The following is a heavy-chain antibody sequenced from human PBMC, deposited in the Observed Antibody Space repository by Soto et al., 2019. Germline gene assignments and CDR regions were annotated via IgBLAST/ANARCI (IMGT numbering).Heavy chain of an antibody. CDR2: ISWNSGSI. V-gene: IGHV3-9*01. Sequence: GGSLRLSCAASGFTFDDYAMHWVRQAPGKGLEWVSGISWNSGSIGYADSVKGRFTISRDNSKNTLYLQMNSLRVEDTAVYYCARIGSWALNFDYWGQGTQVTVSS. CDR3: ARIGSWALNFDY. J-gene: IGHJ4*02. CDR1: GFTFDDYA. D-gene: IGHD6-13*01.